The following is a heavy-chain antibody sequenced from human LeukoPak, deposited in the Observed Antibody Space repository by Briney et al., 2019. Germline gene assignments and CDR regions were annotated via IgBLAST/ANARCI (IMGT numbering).Heavy chain of an antibody. Sequence: GGSLRLSCAASGFSFSSTWMHWVRQVPGKGLEWISRINSDGSSTIYADSVKGRFTISRDNTKNTLYLQMNSLRAEDTAVFYCATNDYGASDYWGQGTLVTVSS. CDR2: INSDGSST. CDR1: GFSFSSTW. J-gene: IGHJ4*02. V-gene: IGHV3-74*01. D-gene: IGHD4-17*01. CDR3: ATNDYGASDY.